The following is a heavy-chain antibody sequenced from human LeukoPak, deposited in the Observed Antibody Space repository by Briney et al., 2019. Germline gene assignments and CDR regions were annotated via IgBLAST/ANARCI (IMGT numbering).Heavy chain of an antibody. V-gene: IGHV1-69*13. J-gene: IGHJ6*03. CDR2: IIPIFGTA. Sequence: ASVKVSCKASGGTFSSYAISWVRQAPGQGLEWMGGIIPIFGTANYAQKFQGRVTITADESTSTAYMELSSLRSEDTAVYYCARYLDGSRNYYYYMDVWGKGTTVTVSS. CDR3: ARYLDGSRNYYYYMDV. D-gene: IGHD1-26*01. CDR1: GGTFSSYA.